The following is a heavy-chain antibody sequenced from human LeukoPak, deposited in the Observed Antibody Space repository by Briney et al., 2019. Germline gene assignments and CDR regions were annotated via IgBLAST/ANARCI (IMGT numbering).Heavy chain of an antibody. J-gene: IGHJ4*02. Sequence: GGSLRLSCAASGFTFDDYGMSWIRQAPGKGLEWVSGINWNGGSTGYADSVKGRFTISRDSAKNSLYLQMNSLRAEDTALYYCARVYYDSSGYGGFDYWGQGTLVTVSS. D-gene: IGHD3-22*01. CDR2: INWNGGST. V-gene: IGHV3-20*04. CDR1: GFTFDDYG. CDR3: ARVYYDSSGYGGFDY.